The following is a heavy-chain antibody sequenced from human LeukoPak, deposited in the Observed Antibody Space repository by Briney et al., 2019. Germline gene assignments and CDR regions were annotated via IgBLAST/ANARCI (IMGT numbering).Heavy chain of an antibody. CDR2: INSDGSST. J-gene: IGHJ4*02. CDR1: GFTFSSYW. CDR3: ARRAGAYSHPYDY. D-gene: IGHD4/OR15-4a*01. Sequence: GGSLRLSCAASGFTFSSYWMHWVRQAPGKGLVWVSRINSDGSSTSYADSVKVRFTISRDNSKNTLYLQMNSLRAEDTAVYYSARRAGAYSHPYDYWGQGTLVTVSS. V-gene: IGHV3-74*01.